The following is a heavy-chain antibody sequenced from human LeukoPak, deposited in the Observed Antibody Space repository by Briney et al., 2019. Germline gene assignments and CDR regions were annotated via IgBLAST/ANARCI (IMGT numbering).Heavy chain of an antibody. CDR2: ISRDGSNT. V-gene: IGHV3-74*01. D-gene: IGHD4/OR15-4a*01. CDR1: GFTFSNYW. J-gene: IGHJ4*02. Sequence: GGSLRLSCAASGFTFSNYWMHWVRQAPGKGLVWVSHISRDGSNTFYADSVKGRFTISRDNAKNTLSLQLNSLRAEDTAAYYCARDESAYFDSWGQGTLVTVSS. CDR3: ARDESAYFDS.